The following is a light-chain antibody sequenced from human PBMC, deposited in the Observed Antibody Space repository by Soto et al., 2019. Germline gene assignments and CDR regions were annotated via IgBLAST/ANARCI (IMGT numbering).Light chain of an antibody. Sequence: IVFTQSPGTLSLSRGERATLSCRASQTVKNNYLAWYQQIPGQAPRLLISGASGRATGTPDRFSGSASGTDFTLTISRLEPEEFAVYYCQQYGSSPLTFGGGTKVDIK. J-gene: IGKJ4*01. CDR1: QTVKNNY. CDR3: QQYGSSPLT. CDR2: GAS. V-gene: IGKV3-20*01.